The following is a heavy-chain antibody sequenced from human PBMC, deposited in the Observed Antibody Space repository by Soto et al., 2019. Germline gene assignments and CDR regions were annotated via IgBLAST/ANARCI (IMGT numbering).Heavy chain of an antibody. V-gene: IGHV4-59*01. Sequence: PSETLSLTCTVSGGSISSYYWSWIRQPPGKGLEWIGYIYYSGSTNYNPSLKSRVTISVDTSKNQFSLKLSSVTAADTAVYYCARLDRGYYDFWSGYYPAYYYYGMDVWGQGTTVTVSS. CDR1: GGSISSYY. D-gene: IGHD3-3*01. CDR2: IYYSGST. J-gene: IGHJ6*02. CDR3: ARLDRGYYDFWSGYYPAYYYYGMDV.